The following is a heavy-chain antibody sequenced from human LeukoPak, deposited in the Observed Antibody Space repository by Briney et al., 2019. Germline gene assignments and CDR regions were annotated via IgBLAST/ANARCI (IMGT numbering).Heavy chain of an antibody. D-gene: IGHD3-22*01. V-gene: IGHV4-4*07. CDR2: IYISGST. J-gene: IGHJ4*02. CDR3: ARSSGYDMI. CDR1: DGSLSGYS. Sequence: PSETLSLTCSVSDGSLSGYSWTWIRQPAGKGLEWIGRIYISGSTSYNPSLQSRVTMSLGTSKNQFSLKLSSVTAADTAVYYCARSSGYDMIWGQGTLVTVSS.